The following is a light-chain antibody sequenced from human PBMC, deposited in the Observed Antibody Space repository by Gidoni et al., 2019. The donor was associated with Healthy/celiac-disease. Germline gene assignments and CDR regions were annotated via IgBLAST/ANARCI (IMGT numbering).Light chain of an antibody. CDR3: QQRSNWPPLT. CDR1: QSVSSY. CDR2: DAS. V-gene: IGKV3-11*01. J-gene: IGKJ4*01. Sequence: DIVLTQSPATLSLSPGERATLSCRASQSVSSYLAGYQQKPGQATRLLIYDASNRATGIPARFSGSGSGTDFTLTISSLEPEDFAVYYCQQRSNWPPLTFGGGTKVEIK.